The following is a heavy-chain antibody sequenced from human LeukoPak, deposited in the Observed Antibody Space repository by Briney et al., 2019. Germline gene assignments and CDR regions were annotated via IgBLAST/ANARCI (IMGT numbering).Heavy chain of an antibody. J-gene: IGHJ4*02. CDR1: GFTFSSYA. V-gene: IGHV3-30-3*01. CDR3: ARDSGHHYYFDY. Sequence: GRSLRLSCAASGFTFSSYAMHWVRQAPGEGLEWVAVISYDGSSKYYADSVKGRFTISRDNSKNTLYLQMNSLRAEDTAVYYCARDSGHHYYFDYWGQGTLVTVSS. CDR2: ISYDGSSK.